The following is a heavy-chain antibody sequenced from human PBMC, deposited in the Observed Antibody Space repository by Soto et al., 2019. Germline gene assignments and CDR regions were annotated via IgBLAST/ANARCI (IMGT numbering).Heavy chain of an antibody. D-gene: IGHD2-15*01. CDR3: ARDLVVVVAATPPHYRIFDP. J-gene: IGHJ5*02. Sequence: QVRLQESGPGLVKPSQTLSLTCTVSGGSISSGGYYWSWIRQHPGKGLEWIGYIYYSGSTYYNPSLKSRVTISVDTSKNQFSLKLSSVTAADTAVYYCARDLVVVVAATPPHYRIFDPWGQGTLVTVSS. CDR2: IYYSGST. CDR1: GGSISSGGYY. V-gene: IGHV4-31*03.